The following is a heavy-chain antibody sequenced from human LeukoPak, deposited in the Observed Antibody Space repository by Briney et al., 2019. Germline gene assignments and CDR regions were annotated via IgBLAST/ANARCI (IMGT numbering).Heavy chain of an antibody. CDR3: AKDQSGLGTYYNY. CDR1: GFTFSSYS. Sequence: GGSLRLSCAASGFTFSSYSMSWVRQAPGKGLGWVSVISPSSTVTYYADSVKGRFTISRDNSKSTLYLQMNSLRAEDTAVYYCAKDQSGLGTYYNYWGQGSLVTVSS. D-gene: IGHD3-10*01. J-gene: IGHJ4*02. V-gene: IGHV3-23*01. CDR2: ISPSSTVT.